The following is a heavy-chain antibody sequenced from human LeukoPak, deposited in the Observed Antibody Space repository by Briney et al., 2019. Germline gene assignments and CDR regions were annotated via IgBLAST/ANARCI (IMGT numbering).Heavy chain of an antibody. CDR1: GFTFSGSA. CDR3: ARILYYGMDV. V-gene: IGHV3-7*04. CDR2: IKQDGSEK. J-gene: IGHJ6*02. Sequence: PGGSLRLSCAASGFTFSGSAMHWVRQAPGKGLEWVANIKQDGSEKYYVDSVKGRFTISRDNAKNSLYLQMNSLRAEDTAVYYCARILYYGMDVWGQGTTVTVSS.